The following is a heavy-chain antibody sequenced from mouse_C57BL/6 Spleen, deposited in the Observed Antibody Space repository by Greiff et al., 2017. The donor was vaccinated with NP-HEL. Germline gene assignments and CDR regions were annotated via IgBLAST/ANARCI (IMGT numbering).Heavy chain of an antibody. CDR3: ARTGSSPYYYAMDY. Sequence: EVQLQESGGGLVKPGGSLKLSCAASGFTFSDYGMHWVRQAPEKGLEWVAYISSGSSTIYYADTVKGRFTISRDNAKNTLFLQMTSLRSEDTAMYYCARTGSSPYYYAMDYWGQGTSVTVSS. J-gene: IGHJ4*01. V-gene: IGHV5-17*01. CDR1: GFTFSDYG. D-gene: IGHD1-1*01. CDR2: ISSGSSTI.